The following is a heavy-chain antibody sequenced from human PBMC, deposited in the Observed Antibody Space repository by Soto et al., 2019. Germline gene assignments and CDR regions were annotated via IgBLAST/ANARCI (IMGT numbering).Heavy chain of an antibody. J-gene: IGHJ4*02. CDR1: GFTFTNYA. CDR2: ISDSGGST. V-gene: IGHV3-23*01. Sequence: GGSLRLSCAASGFTFTNYAMTWVRQAPGKGLEWVSAISDSGGSTFYADSVKGRFTISRDNSKNTLDLQMNSLRADDTAVYYCAKRTDSWNNGGPLDYWGQGTLVTVSS. CDR3: AKRTDSWNNGGPLDY. D-gene: IGHD1-20*01.